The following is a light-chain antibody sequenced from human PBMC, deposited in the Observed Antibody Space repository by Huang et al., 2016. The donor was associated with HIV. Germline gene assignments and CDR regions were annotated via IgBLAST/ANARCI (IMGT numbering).Light chain of an antibody. Sequence: EIVLTQSPATLSLSPGERATLSCRAGQSVSGYLAWDQQKPGQAPRLLIYNTSNRVAGIPSRVSCSGSGTDVNLTISSLEPEDFAINYCQLRTNRPPRYSFGQGTRLEIK. CDR3: QLRTNRPPRYS. CDR2: NTS. CDR1: QSVSGY. V-gene: IGKV3-11*01. J-gene: IGKJ2*03.